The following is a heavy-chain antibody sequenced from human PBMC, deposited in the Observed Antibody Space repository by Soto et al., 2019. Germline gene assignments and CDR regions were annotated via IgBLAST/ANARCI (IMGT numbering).Heavy chain of an antibody. CDR3: ARDPPPPDY. V-gene: IGHV1-18*01. J-gene: IGHJ4*02. CDR1: GYRFASYA. CDR2: ISAYNGNT. Sequence: ASVKVSCEASGYRFASYAISWMRQAPGQGLEWMGWISAYNGNTNYAQKLQGRVTMTTDTSTSTAYMELRSLRSDDTAVYYCARDPPPPDYWGQGTLVTVSS.